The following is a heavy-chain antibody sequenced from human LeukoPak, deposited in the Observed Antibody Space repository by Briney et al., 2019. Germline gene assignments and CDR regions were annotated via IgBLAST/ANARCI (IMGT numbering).Heavy chain of an antibody. CDR2: IYTGGST. Sequence: PGGSLRLSCAASGFSVTSRYINWVRQAPGKGLEWVSTIYTGGSTSFSDSVKGRFTISRDNSKNTVSLQMNSLRAEDTAVYYCARTFYGSGSLLGEAFDVWGQGTMVTVSS. CDR3: ARTFYGSGSLLGEAFDV. V-gene: IGHV3-53*01. CDR1: GFSVTSRY. J-gene: IGHJ3*01. D-gene: IGHD3-10*01.